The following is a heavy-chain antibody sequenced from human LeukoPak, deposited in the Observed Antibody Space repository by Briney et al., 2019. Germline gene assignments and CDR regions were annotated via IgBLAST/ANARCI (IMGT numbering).Heavy chain of an antibody. D-gene: IGHD2/OR15-2a*01. V-gene: IGHV4-34*01. CDR3: ARGLSGSSEARNFDY. Sequence: SETLSLACAVYGGSFSGYYWSWIRQPPGKGLEWIGEINHSGSTNYNPSLKSRVTISVDTSKNQFSLKLSSVTAADTAVYYCARGLSGSSEARNFDYWGQGTLVTVSS. J-gene: IGHJ4*02. CDR2: INHSGST. CDR1: GGSFSGYY.